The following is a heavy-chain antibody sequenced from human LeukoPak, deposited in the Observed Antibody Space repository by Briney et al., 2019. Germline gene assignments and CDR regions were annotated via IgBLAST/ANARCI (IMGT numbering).Heavy chain of an antibody. CDR1: GGTFSSYA. Sequence: SVKVSCKASGGTFSSYAISWVRQAPGQGLEWMGRIIPILGIANYAQKFQGRVTITADKSTSTAYMELSGLRSEDTAVYYCARAKLGLKYSSGWYYFDYWGQGTLVTVSS. CDR2: IIPILGIA. V-gene: IGHV1-69*04. D-gene: IGHD6-19*01. CDR3: ARAKLGLKYSSGWYYFDY. J-gene: IGHJ4*02.